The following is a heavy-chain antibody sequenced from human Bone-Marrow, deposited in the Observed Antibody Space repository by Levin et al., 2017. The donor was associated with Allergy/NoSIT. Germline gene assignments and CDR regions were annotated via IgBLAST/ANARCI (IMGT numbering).Heavy chain of an antibody. CDR2: IIPIFGTA. CDR3: ARDDGITMVRARERAYYYYGMDG. J-gene: IGHJ6*02. Sequence: SVKVSCKASGGTFSSYAISWVRQAPGQGLEWMGGIIPIFGTANYAQKFQGRVTITADESTSTAYMELSSLRSEDTAVYYCARDDGITMVRARERAYYYYGMDGWGQGTTVTVSS. V-gene: IGHV1-69*13. D-gene: IGHD3-10*01. CDR1: GGTFSSYA.